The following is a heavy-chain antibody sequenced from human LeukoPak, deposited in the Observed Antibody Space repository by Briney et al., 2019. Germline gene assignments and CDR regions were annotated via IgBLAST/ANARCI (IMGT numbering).Heavy chain of an antibody. CDR3: ARGDLYSSSRSD. Sequence: PSETLSLTCTVSGDSITRGDYYWTWIRQPPGKGLEWIGYIYYSGSTYYNPSLKSRVTISVDTSKNQFSLKLSSVTAADTAVYYCARGDLYSSSRSDWGQGTLVTVSS. CDR2: IYYSGST. CDR1: GDSITRGDYY. D-gene: IGHD6-13*01. V-gene: IGHV4-30-4*08. J-gene: IGHJ4*02.